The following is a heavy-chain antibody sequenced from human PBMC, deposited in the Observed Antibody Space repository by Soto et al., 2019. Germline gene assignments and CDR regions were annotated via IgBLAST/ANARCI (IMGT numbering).Heavy chain of an antibody. D-gene: IGHD1-7*01. CDR3: DREKWNYDVGSGMDV. V-gene: IGHV4-30-2*01. J-gene: IGHJ6*02. CDR2: IYHSGST. CDR1: GVSIGIGGYS. Sequence: SLSLACSVSGVSIGIGGYSWSWVRQPPGKGLEWIGYIYHSGSTYYNPSLKSRVTISVDRSKNQFSLKLSSVTAADTAVYYCDREKWNYDVGSGMDVWGQGTKVTVYS.